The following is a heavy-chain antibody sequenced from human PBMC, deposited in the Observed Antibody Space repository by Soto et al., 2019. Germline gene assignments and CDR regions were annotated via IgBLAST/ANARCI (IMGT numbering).Heavy chain of an antibody. CDR1: GFTFSSYA. J-gene: IGHJ4*02. D-gene: IGHD6-13*01. CDR3: AKAIAAAGTGY. V-gene: IGHV3-23*01. CDR2: ISGSGGSP. Sequence: EVQLLESGGGLVQPGGSLRLSCAASGFTFSSYAMSWVRQAPGQGLEWVSTISGSGGSPYYADSVKGRFTIPRDNSNNPLYLQMNSLRAEDKAVYYGAKAIAAAGTGYWGQGTLVTVSS.